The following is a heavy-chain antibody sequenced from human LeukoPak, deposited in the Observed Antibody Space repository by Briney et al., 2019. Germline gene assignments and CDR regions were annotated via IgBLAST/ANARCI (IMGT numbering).Heavy chain of an antibody. V-gene: IGHV4-34*01. CDR3: PLMITFGGVIVRDS. D-gene: IGHD3-16*02. CDR1: GGSFSGYY. J-gene: IGHJ4*02. Sequence: PSETLSLTCAVYGGSFSGYYWSWIRQPPGKGLEWIGEINHSGSTNYNPSLKSRVTISVDTSKNQFSLKLSSVTAADTAVYYCPLMITFGGVIVRDSWGQGTLVTVSS. CDR2: INHSGST.